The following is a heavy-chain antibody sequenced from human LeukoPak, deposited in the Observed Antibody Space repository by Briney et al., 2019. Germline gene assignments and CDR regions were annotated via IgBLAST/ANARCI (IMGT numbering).Heavy chain of an antibody. CDR1: GFTFSSYS. D-gene: IGHD3-10*01. V-gene: IGHV3-21*04. CDR2: ISSSSSYI. CDR3: ARSRGYWYFDL. Sequence: GGSLRLSCAASGFTFSSYSMNWVRQAPGKGLEWVSSISSSSSYIYYADSVKGRFTISRDNSKNTLYLQMNSLRAEDTAVYYCARSRGYWYFDLWGRGTLVTVSS. J-gene: IGHJ2*01.